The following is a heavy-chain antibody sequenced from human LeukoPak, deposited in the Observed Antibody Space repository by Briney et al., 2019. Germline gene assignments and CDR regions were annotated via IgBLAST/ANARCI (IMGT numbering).Heavy chain of an antibody. D-gene: IGHD3-22*01. Sequence: ASVRVSCKASGYTFTSYYMHWVRQAPGQGLEWMGIINPSGGSTSYAQKFQGRVTMTRDTSTSTVYMELSSLRSDDTAVYYCARDLERSYYDSSGPADYWGQGTLVTVSS. V-gene: IGHV1-46*01. CDR3: ARDLERSYYDSSGPADY. J-gene: IGHJ4*02. CDR1: GYTFTSYY. CDR2: INPSGGST.